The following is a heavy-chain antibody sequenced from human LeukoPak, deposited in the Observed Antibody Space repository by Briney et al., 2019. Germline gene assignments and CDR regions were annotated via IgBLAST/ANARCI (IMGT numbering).Heavy chain of an antibody. J-gene: IGHJ4*02. CDR1: VYTFTSYD. CDR2: INPNSGGT. CDR3: ARDGYYDYVWGSYRTDY. D-gene: IGHD3-16*02. Sequence: ASVKVSCKASVYTFTSYDINWVRQATGQGLEWMGWINPNSGGTNYAQKFQGRVTMTRDTSISTAYMELSRLRSDDTAVYYCARDGYYDYVWGSYRTDYWGQGTLVTVSS. V-gene: IGHV1-2*02.